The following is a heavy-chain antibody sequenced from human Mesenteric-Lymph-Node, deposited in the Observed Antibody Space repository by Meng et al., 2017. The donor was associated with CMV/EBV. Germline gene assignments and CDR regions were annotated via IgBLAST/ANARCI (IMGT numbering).Heavy chain of an antibody. CDR2: IYSGGST. Sequence: WGGCGLHCSRNYMSGVRQAPGKGLEWVSVIYSGGSTYYADSVKGRFTISRDNSKNTLYLQMNSLRAEDTAVCYCARYSYTGWFDPWGQGTLVTVSS. J-gene: IGHJ5*02. CDR3: ARYSYTGWFDP. V-gene: IGHV3-66*01. CDR1: GLHCSRNY. D-gene: IGHD2-21*01.